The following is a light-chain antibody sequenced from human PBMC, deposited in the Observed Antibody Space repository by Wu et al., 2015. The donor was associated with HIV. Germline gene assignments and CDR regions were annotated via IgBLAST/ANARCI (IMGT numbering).Light chain of an antibody. CDR1: QGISKS. J-gene: IGKJ1*01. Sequence: DIQMTQSPSSLSASVGDGVTITCRASQGISKSLAWYQQKPGKAPKLLLYATSRLESGVPSRFSGSGSVTDYTLTISSLQPEDVATYYCQKYNTAPWTFGQGTKVEMK. V-gene: IGKV1-NL1*01. CDR3: QKYNTAPWT. CDR2: ATS.